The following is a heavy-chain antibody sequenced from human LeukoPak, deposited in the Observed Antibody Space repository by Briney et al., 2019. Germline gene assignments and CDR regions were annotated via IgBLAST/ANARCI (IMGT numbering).Heavy chain of an antibody. V-gene: IGHV3-53*01. J-gene: IGHJ5*02. D-gene: IGHD3-9*01. CDR3: VRLRYFDWLFDP. CDR1: GFTFSRHG. Sequence: GGSLRLSCVASGFTFSRHGMNWVRQAPGKGLEWVSVIYSGGSTYYADSVKGRFTISRDNSKNTLYLQMNSLRAEDTAVYYCVRLRYFDWLFDPWGQGTLVTVSS. CDR2: IYSGGST.